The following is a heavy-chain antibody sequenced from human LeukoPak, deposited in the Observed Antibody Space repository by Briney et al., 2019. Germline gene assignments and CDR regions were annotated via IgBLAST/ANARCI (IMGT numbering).Heavy chain of an antibody. CDR1: GFTFSDHY. CDR3: ARGHRTTHDFDY. D-gene: IGHD2/OR15-2a*01. CDR2: INHSGST. J-gene: IGHJ4*02. Sequence: GSLRLSCAASGFTFSDHYMDWFRQAPGKGLEWIGEINHSGSTNYNPSLKSRVTISVDTSKNQFSLKLSSVTAADTAVYYCARGHRTTHDFDYWGQGTLVTVSS. V-gene: IGHV4-34*01.